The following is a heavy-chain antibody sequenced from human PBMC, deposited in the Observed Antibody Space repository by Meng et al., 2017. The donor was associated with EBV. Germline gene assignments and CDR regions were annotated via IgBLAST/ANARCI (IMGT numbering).Heavy chain of an antibody. D-gene: IGHD6-6*01. CDR3: AHIIAARPFDY. CDR1: GFSLSTRGVG. J-gene: IGHJ4*02. V-gene: IGHV2-5*02. CDR2: IYWDDDK. Sequence: QIPLKASGPPLGKPTQTLTLTVTFSGFSLSTRGVGVGWIRQPPGKALEWLALIYWDDDKRYSPSLKSRLTITKDTSKNQVVLTMTNMDPVDAATYYCAHIIAARPFDYWGQGTLVTVSS.